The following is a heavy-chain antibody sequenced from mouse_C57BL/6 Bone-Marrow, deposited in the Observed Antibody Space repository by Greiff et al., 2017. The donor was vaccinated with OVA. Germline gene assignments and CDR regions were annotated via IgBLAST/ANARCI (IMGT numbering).Heavy chain of an antibody. CDR2: IDPETGGT. CDR3: TGTYYGYDGYAVDY. D-gene: IGHD2-9*01. J-gene: IGHJ4*01. CDR1: GYTFTDYE. Sequence: VQLQQSGAELVRPGASVTLSCKASGYTFTDYEMHWVKQTPVHGLEWIGAIDPETGGTAYNQKFKGKAILTADKSSSTAYMELRSLTSEDSAVYYCTGTYYGYDGYAVDYWGQGNAVTVSS. V-gene: IGHV1-15*01.